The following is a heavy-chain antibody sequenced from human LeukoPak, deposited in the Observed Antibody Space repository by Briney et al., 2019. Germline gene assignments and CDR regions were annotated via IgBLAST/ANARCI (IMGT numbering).Heavy chain of an antibody. CDR3: ARGPTNGQAFDY. V-gene: IGHV3-7*01. CDR1: GFTFSSYE. J-gene: IGHJ4*02. D-gene: IGHD2-8*01. Sequence: GGSLRLSCAASGFTFSSYEMTWVRQAPGKGLEWVASIREDGSEKTSVDSVKGRFTISRDNAKNSLYLQMDRMRAEDTAVYYCARGPTNGQAFDYWGQGTLVSVSS. CDR2: IREDGSEK.